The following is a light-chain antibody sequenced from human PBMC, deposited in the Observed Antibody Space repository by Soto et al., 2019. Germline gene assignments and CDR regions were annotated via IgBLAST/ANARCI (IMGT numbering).Light chain of an antibody. CDR2: DAS. Sequence: DIQMTQSPSTLSASVGDRVTITCRASQSISSWLAWYQQKPVKAPKLLIYDASSLESGVPSRFSGSGSGTEFTLTISSLQPDDFATYYCQQYNSYSQDTFGQGTKLEIK. J-gene: IGKJ2*01. V-gene: IGKV1-5*01. CDR1: QSISSW. CDR3: QQYNSYSQDT.